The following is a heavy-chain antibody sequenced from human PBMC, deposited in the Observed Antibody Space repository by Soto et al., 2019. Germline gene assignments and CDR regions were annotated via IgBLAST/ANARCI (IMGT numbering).Heavy chain of an antibody. CDR1: GGSFSGYY. CDR2: INHSGST. Sequence: SETLSLTCAVYGGSFSGYYWSWIRQPPGKGLEWIGEINHSGSTNYNPSLKSRVTISVDTSKNQFSLKLSSVTAADTAVYYCARVRSGFYYGYYYYGMDVWGQGTTVTVSS. V-gene: IGHV4-34*01. J-gene: IGHJ6*02. D-gene: IGHD3-22*01. CDR3: ARVRSGFYYGYYYYGMDV.